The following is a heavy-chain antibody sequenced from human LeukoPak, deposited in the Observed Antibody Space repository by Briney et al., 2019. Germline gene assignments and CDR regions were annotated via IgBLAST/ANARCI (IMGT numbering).Heavy chain of an antibody. CDR2: FYYSGST. D-gene: IGHD2-21*01. CDR1: GGSISSSSYY. J-gene: IGHJ6*02. CDR3: ARDIPVLTQGSAGYYYGMGV. V-gene: IGHV4-39*07. Sequence: SETLSLTCTVSGGSISSSSYYWGWIRQPPGKGLEWIGSFYYSGSTYYNPSLKSRVTISVDTSKNQLSLKLSSVTAADTAVYYCARDIPVLTQGSAGYYYGMGVWGQGTTVTVSS.